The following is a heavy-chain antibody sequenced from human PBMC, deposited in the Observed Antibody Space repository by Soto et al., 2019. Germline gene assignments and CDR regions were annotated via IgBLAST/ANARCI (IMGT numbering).Heavy chain of an antibody. CDR1: GGTFSSYA. J-gene: IGHJ4*02. CDR2: IIPIFGTA. V-gene: IGHV1-69*13. D-gene: IGHD3-22*01. CDR3: AREDRRYYYDSSGFSYY. Sequence: SVKVSCKASGGTFSSYAISWVRQAPGQGLEWMGGIIPIFGTANYAQKFQGRVTITADESTSTAYMELSSLRSEDTAVYYCAREDRRYYYDSSGFSYYWGQGTLVPGSS.